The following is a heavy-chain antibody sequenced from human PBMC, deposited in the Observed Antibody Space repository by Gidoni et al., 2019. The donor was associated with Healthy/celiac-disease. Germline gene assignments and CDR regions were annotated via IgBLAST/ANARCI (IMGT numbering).Heavy chain of an antibody. CDR2: ISAYNGNT. CDR1: GYTFTSYG. J-gene: IGHJ3*02. V-gene: IGHV1-18*01. D-gene: IGHD2-21*02. CDR3: ARSRVVTAKNRPSDCDI. Sequence: QVQLVQSGAEVKQPGASVKVSCMASGYTFTSYGISWVRQAPGQGLEWMGWISAYNGNTNYAQKLQGRVTMTTDTSTSTAYMELRSLRSDDTAVYYCARSRVVTAKNRPSDCDIWGQGTMVTVSS.